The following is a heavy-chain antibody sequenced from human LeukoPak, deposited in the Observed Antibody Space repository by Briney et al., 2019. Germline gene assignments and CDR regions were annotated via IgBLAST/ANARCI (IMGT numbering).Heavy chain of an antibody. Sequence: GGSLRPSCAASGFTFSSYSMNWVRQAPGKGLEWVSSISSSSSYIYYADSVKGRFTISRDNAKNSLYLQMNSLRAEDTAVYYCASTGSSYYYYGMDVWGQGTTVTVSS. CDR3: ASTGSSYYYYGMDV. CDR2: ISSSSSYI. D-gene: IGHD1-26*01. J-gene: IGHJ6*02. V-gene: IGHV3-21*01. CDR1: GFTFSSYS.